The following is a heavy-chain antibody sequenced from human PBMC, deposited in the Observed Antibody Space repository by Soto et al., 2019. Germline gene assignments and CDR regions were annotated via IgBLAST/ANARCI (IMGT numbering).Heavy chain of an antibody. CDR1: GGSISSGGYY. Sequence: QVQLQESGPGLVKPSQTLSLTCTVSGGSISSGGYYWSWIRQHPGKGLEWIGYIYYSGSTYYNPSLKRRVTISVDTSKNQFSLKLSSVTAADTPVYYCAREPPSAGHFDYWGQGTLVTVSS. CDR3: AREPPSAGHFDY. J-gene: IGHJ4*02. V-gene: IGHV4-31*03. CDR2: IYYSGST.